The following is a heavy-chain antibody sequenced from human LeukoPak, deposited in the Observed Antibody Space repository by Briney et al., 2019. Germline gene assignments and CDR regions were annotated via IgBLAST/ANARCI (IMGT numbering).Heavy chain of an antibody. CDR3: ARLHIAAADYFDY. V-gene: IGHV4-39*01. D-gene: IGHD6-13*01. CDR1: DGSISSSTYY. J-gene: IGHJ4*02. CDR2: IYYSGST. Sequence: SETLSLTCTVSDGSISSSTYYWGWIRQPPGKGLEWIGSIYYSGSTYYNPSLKSRVTISVDTSKNQFSLNLSSVTAADTAVYYCARLHIAAADYFDYWGQGTLVTVSS.